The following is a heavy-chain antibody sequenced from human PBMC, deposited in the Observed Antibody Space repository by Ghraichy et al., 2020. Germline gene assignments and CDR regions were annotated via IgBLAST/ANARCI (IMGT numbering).Heavy chain of an antibody. CDR2: ISSSSSYI. V-gene: IGHV3-21*01. CDR3: ARDRAVAEVLGMDV. Sequence: GGSLRLSCAASGFTFSSYSMNWVRQAPGKGLEWVSSISSSSSYIYYADSVKGRFTISRDNAKNSLYLQMNSLRAEDTAVYYCARDRAVAEVLGMDVWGQGTTVTVSS. CDR1: GFTFSSYS. J-gene: IGHJ6*02. D-gene: IGHD6-19*01.